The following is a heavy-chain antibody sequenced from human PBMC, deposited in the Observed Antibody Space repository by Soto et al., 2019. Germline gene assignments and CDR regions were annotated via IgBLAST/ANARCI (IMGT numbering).Heavy chain of an antibody. Sequence: PGGPLRLSCAASGFTFSGYSMSWVRQTPGKGLEWVSSISSSSSYIYYADSVKGRFTIYRDNAKNSLYLQMNSLRAEDTAVYYCARDHWDVWGQGTTVTVSS. CDR1: GFTFSGYS. CDR3: ARDHWDV. V-gene: IGHV3-21*01. CDR2: ISSSSSYI. J-gene: IGHJ6*02.